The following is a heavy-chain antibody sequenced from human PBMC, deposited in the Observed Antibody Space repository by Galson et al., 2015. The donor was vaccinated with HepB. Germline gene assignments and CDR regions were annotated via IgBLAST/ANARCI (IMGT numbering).Heavy chain of an antibody. Sequence: SLRLSCAASGFTFSSYGMHWVRQAPGKGLEWVAVIWYDGSNKYYADSVKGRFTISRDNSKNTLYLQMNSLRAEDTAVYYCARGMGSGWFGAVYFDYWGQGTLVTVSS. CDR2: IWYDGSNK. J-gene: IGHJ4*02. CDR3: ARGMGSGWFGAVYFDY. V-gene: IGHV3-33*01. D-gene: IGHD6-19*01. CDR1: GFTFSSYG.